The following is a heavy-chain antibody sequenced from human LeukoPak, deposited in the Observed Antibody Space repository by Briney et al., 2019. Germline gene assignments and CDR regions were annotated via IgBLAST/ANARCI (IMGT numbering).Heavy chain of an antibody. CDR3: ATDYFKYNDGSGPFEY. Sequence: SETLSLTCAVSGRSISSNHWWSWVRQSPAKGLEWIGEIDNSGKINYNPSLKSRVSVSVDKSKNNFSLKMTSMTAADTAIYFCATDYFKYNDGSGPFEYWGQGTLVTVSS. CDR1: GRSISSNHW. V-gene: IGHV4-4*02. J-gene: IGHJ4*02. CDR2: IDNSGKI. D-gene: IGHD3-22*01.